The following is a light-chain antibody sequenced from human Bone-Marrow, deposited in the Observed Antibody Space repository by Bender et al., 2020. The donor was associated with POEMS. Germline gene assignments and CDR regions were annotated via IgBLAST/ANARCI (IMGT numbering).Light chain of an antibody. CDR2: END. J-gene: IGLJ1*01. CDR3: QSHDIYSHDYV. V-gene: IGLV6-57*02. Sequence: SVSESPGKTVTISCTGSSGSVASNNVQWYQQRPGSAPTIVIYENDQRPSGVPDRFSGSIDSSSNSASLTISGLKTEDEADYYCQSHDIYSHDYVFGSGTKVTVL. CDR1: SGSVASNN.